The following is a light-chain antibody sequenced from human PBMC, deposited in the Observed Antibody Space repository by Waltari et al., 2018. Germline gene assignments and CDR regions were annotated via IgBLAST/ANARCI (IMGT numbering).Light chain of an antibody. J-gene: IGLJ3*02. Sequence: SVLTQPPSASRPPGQQVTTSCSGSRPTIGRNSFTWYQQFPGTAPTLVIVTNNQRSDGVPGRFSASTSGTSASLAISGIQSEDEADYYCASWDDTPNGLWVFGGGTSLTVL. V-gene: IGLV1-44*01. CDR1: RPTIGRNS. CDR2: TNN. CDR3: ASWDDTPNGLWV.